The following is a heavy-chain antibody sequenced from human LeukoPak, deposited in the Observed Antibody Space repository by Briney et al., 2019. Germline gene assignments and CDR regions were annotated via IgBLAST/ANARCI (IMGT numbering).Heavy chain of an antibody. D-gene: IGHD3-3*01. CDR3: ARDRAGGLRFLEWLSAFDY. CDR1: GGSISSSSYY. J-gene: IGHJ4*02. CDR2: IYYSGST. V-gene: IGHV4-39*07. Sequence: SETLSLTCTVSGGSISSSSYYWGWIRQPPGKGLEWIGSIYYSGSTYYNPSLKSRVTISVDTSKNQFSLKLSSVTAADTAVYYCARDRAGGLRFLEWLSAFDYWGQGTLVTVSS.